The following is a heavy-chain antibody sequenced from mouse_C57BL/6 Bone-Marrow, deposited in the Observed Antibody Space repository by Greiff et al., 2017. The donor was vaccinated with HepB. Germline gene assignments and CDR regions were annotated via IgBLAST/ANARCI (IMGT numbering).Heavy chain of an antibody. V-gene: IGHV3-6*01. CDR2: ISYDGSN. CDR3: ARVDYYGSSYSWYFDV. D-gene: IGHD1-1*01. Sequence: EVQLVESGPGLVKPSQSLSLTCSVTGYSITSGYYWNWIRQFPGNKLEWMGYISYDGSNNYNPSLKNRISITRDTSKNQFFLKLNSVTTEDTATYYCARVDYYGSSYSWYFDVWGTGTTVTVSS. J-gene: IGHJ1*03. CDR1: GYSITSGYY.